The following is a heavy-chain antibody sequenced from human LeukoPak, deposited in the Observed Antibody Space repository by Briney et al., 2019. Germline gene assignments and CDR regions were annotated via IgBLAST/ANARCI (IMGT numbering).Heavy chain of an antibody. CDR1: GFTFSRYE. V-gene: IGHV3-23*01. CDR2: LTSRGAGT. CDR3: AKDQGAYCGGDCYSAPDY. J-gene: IGHJ4*02. D-gene: IGHD2-21*02. Sequence: GGTLRLSCAASGFTFSRYEMSWVRQAPGKGLEWVSSLTSRGAGTHYADSVKGRFTISRDNSKNTLYLQMNSLRAEDTAVYYCAKDQGAYCGGDCYSAPDYWGQGTLVTVSS.